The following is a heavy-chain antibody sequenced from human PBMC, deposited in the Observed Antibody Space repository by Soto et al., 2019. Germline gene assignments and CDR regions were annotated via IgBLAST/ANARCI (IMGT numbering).Heavy chain of an antibody. J-gene: IGHJ6*02. Sequence: QVQLVQSGAEVKKPGSSVKVSCKASGGTFSSYAISWVRQAPGQGLEWMGGIIPIFGTANYAQKFQGRVTITADESTSTAYMEMSSLRSEDTAVDYCAREGLGHDILTGFRPYCYYGMDVWGQGTTVTVSS. V-gene: IGHV1-69*12. CDR2: IIPIFGTA. CDR3: AREGLGHDILTGFRPYCYYGMDV. CDR1: GGTFSSYA. D-gene: IGHD3-9*01.